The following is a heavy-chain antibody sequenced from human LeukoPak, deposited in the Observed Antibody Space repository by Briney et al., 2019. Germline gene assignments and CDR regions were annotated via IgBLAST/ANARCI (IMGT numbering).Heavy chain of an antibody. CDR1: GFTFSSYG. CDR2: ISGCSGGT. V-gene: IGHV3-23*01. D-gene: IGHD3-9*01. Sequence: GGSLRLSCAASGFTFSSYGMSWVRQAPGKGLEGVSSISGCSGGTYYADSVKGRFTMPRDNSKSTLYLQMNSLRSKDTAVYYCAKRKASPDDILTAIDYWGQGTLVTVSS. CDR3: AKRKASPDDILTAIDY. J-gene: IGHJ4*02.